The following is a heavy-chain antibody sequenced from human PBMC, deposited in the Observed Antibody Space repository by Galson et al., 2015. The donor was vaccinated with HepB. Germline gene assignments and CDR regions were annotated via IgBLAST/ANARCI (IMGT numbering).Heavy chain of an antibody. D-gene: IGHD1-14*01. V-gene: IGHV5-51*01. J-gene: IGHJ6*02. Sequence: QSGAEVKKPGESLKISCKGSGNSFIKYWIGWVRQMPGKGLEWMGMIYPGDSDTRYNPSFEGQVTISADKSISTAYLQWSSLKASDTAMYYCARRGYKAYYGMDVWGQGTTVTVSS. CDR1: GNSFIKYW. CDR3: ARRGYKAYYGMDV. CDR2: IYPGDSDT.